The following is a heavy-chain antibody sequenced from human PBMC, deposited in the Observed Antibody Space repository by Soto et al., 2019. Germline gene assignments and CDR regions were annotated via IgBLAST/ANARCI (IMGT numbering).Heavy chain of an antibody. CDR3: ARGAGTYGGNSLPHDY. CDR1: GFTFSSYA. V-gene: IGHV3-30-3*01. D-gene: IGHD2-21*02. CDR2: ISYDGSNK. J-gene: IGHJ4*02. Sequence: QVQLVESGGGVVQPGRSLRLSCAASGFTFSSYAMHWVRQAPGKGLEWVAVISYDGSNKYYADSVKGRFTISRDNSKNTLYLQMNSLGAEDTAVYYCARGAGTYGGNSLPHDYWGQGTLVTVSS.